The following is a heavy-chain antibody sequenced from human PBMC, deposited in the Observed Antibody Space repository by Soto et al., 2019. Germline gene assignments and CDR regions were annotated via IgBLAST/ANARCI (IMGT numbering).Heavy chain of an antibody. CDR3: ARKGAAASYAHYYMDV. CDR2: VYYSGNT. D-gene: IGHD6-13*01. V-gene: IGHV4-59*01. CDR1: GGSISPYY. Sequence: QVQLQESGPGLVKPSETLSLTCTVSGGSISPYYWSWIRQPPGKGLEWIGYVYYSGNTNYTPSLERRVTISVDTSRNRFSLNLTSATAADTAVYYCARKGAAASYAHYYMDVWGRGTAVTVSS. J-gene: IGHJ6*03.